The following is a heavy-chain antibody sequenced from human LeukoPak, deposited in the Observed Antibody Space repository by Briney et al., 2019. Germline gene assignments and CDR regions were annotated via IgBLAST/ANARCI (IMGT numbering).Heavy chain of an antibody. V-gene: IGHV4-59*01. D-gene: IGHD3-16*01. CDR2: IYYSGST. CDR1: GGSLSNYY. Sequence: SETLSLTCTVSGGSLSNYYWSWIRQPPGKGLEWIGYIYYSGSTNYNPSLKSRVTISGDTSKNQFSLRLSSVTAADTAVYYCARSSWGYAFDIWGQGTMLTVSS. CDR3: ARSSWGYAFDI. J-gene: IGHJ3*02.